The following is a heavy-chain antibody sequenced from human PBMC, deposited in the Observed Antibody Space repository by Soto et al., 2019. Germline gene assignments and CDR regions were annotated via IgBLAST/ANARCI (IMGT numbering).Heavy chain of an antibody. D-gene: IGHD1-26*01. Sequence: QLQLQESGPGLVKPSETLSLTCTVSGGSIKSSSYYWGWIRQPPGKRLEWIGSIYYSGSTYYNPSLKSRVTISVDTSKNQFSLKLSSVTAADTAVYYCARHVFRVVGSSFDIWGQGTMVTVSS. CDR3: ARHVFRVVGSSFDI. V-gene: IGHV4-39*01. CDR2: IYYSGST. CDR1: GGSIKSSSYY. J-gene: IGHJ3*02.